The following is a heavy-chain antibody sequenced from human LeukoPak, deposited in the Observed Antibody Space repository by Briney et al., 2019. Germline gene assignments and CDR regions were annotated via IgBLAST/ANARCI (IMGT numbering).Heavy chain of an antibody. V-gene: IGHV1-8*03. CDR2: MNSNSGTT. J-gene: IGHJ6*03. Sequence: GGSVKVSCKASGYTCTSCDINWVGRATGQGLEGLGWMNSNSGTTGYAQKFQGRVTITRNTSISTAYMELSSLRSEDAAVYYCARRGTAMGFDYYYYYYMDVWGKGTTVTVSS. D-gene: IGHD5-18*01. CDR3: ARRGTAMGFDYYYYYYMDV. CDR1: GYTCTSCD.